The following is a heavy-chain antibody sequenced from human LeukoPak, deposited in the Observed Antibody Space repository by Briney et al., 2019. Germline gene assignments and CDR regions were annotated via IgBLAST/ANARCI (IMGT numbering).Heavy chain of an antibody. CDR3: ATYSGPGAFDI. CDR2: ITSSSNYI. J-gene: IGHJ3*02. CDR1: GFTFSSYW. V-gene: IGHV3-21*01. D-gene: IGHD1-26*01. Sequence: PGGSLRLSCAASGFTFSSYWMNWVRQAPGKGLEWVSSITSSSNYIYYADSVKGRFTISRDNAKNSLYLQMNSLRAEDTAVYSCATYSGPGAFDIWGQGTMVTVSS.